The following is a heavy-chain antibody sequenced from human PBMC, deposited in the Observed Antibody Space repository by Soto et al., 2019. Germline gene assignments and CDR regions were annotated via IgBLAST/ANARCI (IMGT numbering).Heavy chain of an antibody. D-gene: IGHD2-15*01. J-gene: IGHJ4*02. CDR2: ISSGSHYI. Sequence: GGSLRLSCATSGFTFSSYSMSWVRQAPGQGLEWISSISSGSHYIYYADSVKGRVTISRDNAKNSLYLQMNSLRVEDTALYYCARGCPGATCPLDYWGQGILVTVSS. CDR1: GFTFSSYS. CDR3: ARGCPGATCPLDY. V-gene: IGHV3-21*06.